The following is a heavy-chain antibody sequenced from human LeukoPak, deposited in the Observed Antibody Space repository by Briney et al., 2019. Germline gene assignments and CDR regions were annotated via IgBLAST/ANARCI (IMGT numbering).Heavy chain of an antibody. D-gene: IGHD3-10*01. CDR3: ARRQSYYGSGSYYNYYYYYYMDV. J-gene: IGHJ6*03. CDR1: GGSFSGYY. Sequence: SETLSLTCAVYGGSFSGYYWSWIRQPPGKGLEWIGEINHSGSTNYNPSLKSRVTISVDTSKNQFSLKLSSVTAADTAVYYCARRQSYYGSGSYYNYYYYYYMDVWGKGTTVTVSS. V-gene: IGHV4-34*01. CDR2: INHSGST.